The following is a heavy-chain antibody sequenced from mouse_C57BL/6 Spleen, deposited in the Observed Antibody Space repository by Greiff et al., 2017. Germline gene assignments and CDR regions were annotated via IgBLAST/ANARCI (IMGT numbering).Heavy chain of an antibody. CDR3: SRFDYYGSIPSWFAY. J-gene: IGHJ3*01. V-gene: IGHV1-80*01. Sequence: VQLQQSGAELVKPGASVKISCKASGYAFSSYWMNWVKQRPGKGLEWIGQIYPGDGDTNYNGKFKGKATLTADKSSSTAYMQLSSLTSEDSAVYFCSRFDYYGSIPSWFAYWGQGTLVTVSA. D-gene: IGHD1-1*01. CDR1: GYAFSSYW. CDR2: IYPGDGDT.